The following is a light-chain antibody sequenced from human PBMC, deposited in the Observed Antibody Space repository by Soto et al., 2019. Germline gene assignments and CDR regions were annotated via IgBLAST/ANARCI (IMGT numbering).Light chain of an antibody. V-gene: IGKV3D-20*02. CDR3: LQRYNWPLT. CDR1: QSVSSSY. CDR2: GAS. J-gene: IGKJ4*01. Sequence: EIVMTHSPATLSVSPGERATLSCSSSQSVSSSYLAWYQQKPGQAPRLLIYGASIRATGIPARFSGSGSGTDFTLTISSLEPEDFAIYYCLQRYNWPLTFGGGTKVDI.